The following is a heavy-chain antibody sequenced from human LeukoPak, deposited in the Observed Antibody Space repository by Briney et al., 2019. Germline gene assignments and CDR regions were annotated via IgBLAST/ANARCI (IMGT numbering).Heavy chain of an antibody. CDR1: GFTFSSYA. D-gene: IGHD6-19*01. Sequence: GGSLRLSCAASGFTFSSYAMHWVRQAPGKGLEWVAVVSHDGSTKYYADSVKGRFTISRDNAKNTLYLQMNSLRAEDTAVYYCAMGVAGKEYYYYGMDVWGQGTTVTVSS. CDR2: VSHDGSTK. V-gene: IGHV3-30-3*01. J-gene: IGHJ6*02. CDR3: AMGVAGKEYYYYGMDV.